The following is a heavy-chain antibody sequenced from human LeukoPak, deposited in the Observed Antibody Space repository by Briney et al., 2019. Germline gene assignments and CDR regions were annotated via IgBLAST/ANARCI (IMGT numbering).Heavy chain of an antibody. J-gene: IGHJ3*02. CDR2: INPNSGGT. V-gene: IGHV1-2*02. Sequence: ASVKVSCKASGYTFAGYYMHWVRQASGQGLEWMGWINPNSGGTNYAQKFQGRVTMTRDTSISTAYMELSRLRSDDTAVYYCAKSFYHGYLNFPNAFDIWGQGTMVTVSS. CDR1: GYTFAGYY. CDR3: AKSFYHGYLNFPNAFDI. D-gene: IGHD4-17*01.